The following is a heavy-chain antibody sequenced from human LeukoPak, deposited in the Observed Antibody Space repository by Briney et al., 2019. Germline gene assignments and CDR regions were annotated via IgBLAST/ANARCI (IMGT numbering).Heavy chain of an antibody. CDR3: ARVAYYYDSSGYSPYYFDY. J-gene: IGHJ4*02. D-gene: IGHD3-22*01. V-gene: IGHV3-23*01. CDR1: GFTFSSYA. Sequence: GGSLRLSCAASGFTFSSYAMSWVRQAPGKGLEWVSAISGSGGSTYYADSVKGRFTISRDNSKNTLYLQMNSLRAEDTAVYYCARVAYYYDSSGYSPYYFDYWGQGTLVTVSS. CDR2: ISGSGGST.